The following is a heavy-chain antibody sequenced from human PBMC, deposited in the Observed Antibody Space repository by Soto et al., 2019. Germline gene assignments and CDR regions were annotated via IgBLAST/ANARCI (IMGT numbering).Heavy chain of an antibody. V-gene: IGHV4-4*02. J-gene: IGHJ5*02. CDR1: GGSISSSNW. CDR3: AAQDTSMITARGGFDP. Sequence: SETLSLTCAVSGGSISSSNWWSWVRQPPGKGLEWIGEIYHSGSTNYNPSLKSRVTISVDKSKNQFSLKLSSVTAADTAVYYCAAQDTSMITARGGFDPWGQGTLVTVS. CDR2: IYHSGST. D-gene: IGHD5-18*01.